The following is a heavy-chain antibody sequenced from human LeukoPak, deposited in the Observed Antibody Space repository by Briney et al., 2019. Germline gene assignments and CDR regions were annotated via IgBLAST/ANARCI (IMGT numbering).Heavy chain of an antibody. CDR2: MNPNSGNT. Sequence: ASVKVSCKASGYTFTSYDINWVRQATGQGLEWMGWMNPNSGNTGYAQKFQGRVTMTRNTSISTAYMELSSLRPEDTAVYYCAGDVGGRSGFDYWGQGTLVTVSS. J-gene: IGHJ4*02. D-gene: IGHD3-16*01. CDR1: GYTFTSYD. V-gene: IGHV1-8*01. CDR3: AGDVGGRSGFDY.